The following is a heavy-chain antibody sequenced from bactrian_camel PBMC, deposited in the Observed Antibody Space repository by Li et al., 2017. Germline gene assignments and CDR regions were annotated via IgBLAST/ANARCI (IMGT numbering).Heavy chain of an antibody. D-gene: IGHD3*01. CDR2: VDSAGRA. J-gene: IGHJ7*01. Sequence: HVQLVESGGGSVQAGGSLRLSCVASGLPREYDWWLMTWFRQAPGKVREGVAVVDSAGRATYAESAKGRFTISKDNAQNSLYLQMNSLKPEDSAMYYCGAGPYGYCANGYWKSKYGMDYWGKGTQVTVSS. CDR1: GLPREYDW. V-gene: IGHV3S26*01.